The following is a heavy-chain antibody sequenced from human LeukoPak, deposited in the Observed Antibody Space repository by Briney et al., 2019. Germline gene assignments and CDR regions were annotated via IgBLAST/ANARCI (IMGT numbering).Heavy chain of an antibody. CDR2: IYYSGST. CDR3: TTVTTRRGGLDV. Sequence: SETLSLTCTVSGGSISSYYWSWIRQPAGKGLEWIGSIYYSGSTYYNPSLKSRVTISVDTSKNQLSLKLSSVTAADTAVYYCTTVTTRRGGLDVWGQGTTVTVSS. V-gene: IGHV4-4*07. J-gene: IGHJ6*02. CDR1: GGSISSYY. D-gene: IGHD4-17*01.